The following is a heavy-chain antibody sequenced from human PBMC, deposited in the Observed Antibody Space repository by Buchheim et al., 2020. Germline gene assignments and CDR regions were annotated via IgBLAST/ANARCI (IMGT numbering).Heavy chain of an antibody. J-gene: IGHJ2*01. D-gene: IGHD4-17*01. CDR2: MSDD. CDR3: VREFSDYVKLYRYFDL. Sequence: QVHLVESGGGVVQPGKSLRLSCAASGFSFSSYIMHWVRQAPGKALEWVAGMSDDVYADSVKGRFTISRDISKNTPHLQMDSPRTEDTALYYCVREFSDYVKLYRYFDLWGRGTL. CDR1: GFSFSSYI. V-gene: IGHV3-30*04.